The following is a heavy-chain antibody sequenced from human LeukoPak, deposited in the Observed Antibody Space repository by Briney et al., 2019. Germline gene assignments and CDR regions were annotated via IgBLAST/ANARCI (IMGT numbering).Heavy chain of an antibody. CDR1: GFSFNTYW. J-gene: IGHJ3*02. CDR3: GRHGGAFEM. V-gene: IGHV3-7*01. Sequence: GGSLRLSCAVSGFSFNTYWMTWVRQAPGKGLEWVANIKQDGSEKYYVDSVKGRFTISRDNAKNSLYLQMNSLRVEDTAVYYCGRHGGAFEMWGQGTMVTVSS. CDR2: IKQDGSEK.